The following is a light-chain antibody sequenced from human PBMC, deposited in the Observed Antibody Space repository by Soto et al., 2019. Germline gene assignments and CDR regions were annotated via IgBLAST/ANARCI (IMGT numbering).Light chain of an antibody. J-gene: IGKJ4*01. CDR3: QQYGTSST. V-gene: IGKV3-20*01. Sequence: IVLTQSPSTLSLSPGERATLSCRARQTVASNHLAWYQQKPGQPPRLLIFGASRRAIGVPDRFSGSGSGTDFTLTISRLEPEDFAVYYCQQYGTSSTFGGGTKVEI. CDR2: GAS. CDR1: QTVASNH.